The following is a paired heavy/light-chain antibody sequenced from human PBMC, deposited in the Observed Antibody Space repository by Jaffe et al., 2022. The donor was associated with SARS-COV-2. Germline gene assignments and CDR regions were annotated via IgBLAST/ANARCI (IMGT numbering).Heavy chain of an antibody. CDR2: IYTSGST. CDR3: AREAMIVVVSGKAPAAFDAFDI. D-gene: IGHD3-22*01. J-gene: IGHJ3*02. V-gene: IGHV4-61*02. CDR1: GGSISSGSYY. Sequence: QVQLQESGPGLVKPSQTLSLTCTVSGGSISSGSYYWSWIRQPAGKGLEWIGRIYTSGSTNYNPSLKSRVTISVDTSKNQFSLKLSSVTAADTAVYYCAREAMIVVVSGKAPAAFDAFDIWGQGTMVTVSS.
Light chain of an antibody. Sequence: DIQLTQSPSFLSASVGDRVTITCRASQGISSYLAWYQQKPGKAPKLLIYAASTLQSGVPSRFSGSGSGTEFTLTISSLQPEDFATYYCQQLNSYPSLTFGGGTKVEIK. CDR1: QGISSY. CDR2: AAS. V-gene: IGKV1-9*01. J-gene: IGKJ4*01. CDR3: QQLNSYPSLT.